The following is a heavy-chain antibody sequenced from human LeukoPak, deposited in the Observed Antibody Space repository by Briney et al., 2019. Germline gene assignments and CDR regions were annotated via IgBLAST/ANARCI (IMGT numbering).Heavy chain of an antibody. CDR2: IRYVGTDK. CDR1: GFIFSSYG. Sequence: GGSLRLSCAASGFIFSSYGIHWVRQAPGKGLEWVAFIRYVGTDKYYAVSVKGRFTISRDNSKNTLYLQMNSLRPEDTALYYCAKGYSYGFDYWGQGTLVTVSS. CDR3: AKGYSYGFDY. D-gene: IGHD5-18*01. V-gene: IGHV3-30*02. J-gene: IGHJ4*02.